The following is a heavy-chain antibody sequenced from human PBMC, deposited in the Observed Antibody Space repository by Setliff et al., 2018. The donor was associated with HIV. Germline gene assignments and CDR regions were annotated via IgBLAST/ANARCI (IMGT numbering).Heavy chain of an antibody. CDR2: INPNSGGT. CDR3: ARGPPGYSSGWYFDY. CDR1: GYTFTGYY. D-gene: IGHD6-19*01. Sequence: ASVKVSCKASGYTFTGYYMHWVRQAPGQGLEWMGWINPNSGGTNYAQKFQGRVTMTRDTSISTAYMELSRLGSDDTAVYYCARGPPGYSSGWYFDYWGQGTLVTVSS. J-gene: IGHJ4*02. V-gene: IGHV1-2*02.